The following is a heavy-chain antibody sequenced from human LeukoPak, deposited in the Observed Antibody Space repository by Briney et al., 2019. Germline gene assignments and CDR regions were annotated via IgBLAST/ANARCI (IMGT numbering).Heavy chain of an antibody. CDR1: GYTFTGYY. J-gene: IGHJ4*02. V-gene: IGHV1-2*02. CDR2: INPNSGGT. CDR3: ARSPGYFDWLFDY. D-gene: IGHD3-9*01. Sequence: ASVKVSCKASGYTFTGYYMHWVRQAPGQGLEWMGWINPNSGGTNYAQKFQGRVTMTRDTSISTAYMELSSLRSEDTAVYYCARSPGYFDWLFDYWGQGTLVTVSS.